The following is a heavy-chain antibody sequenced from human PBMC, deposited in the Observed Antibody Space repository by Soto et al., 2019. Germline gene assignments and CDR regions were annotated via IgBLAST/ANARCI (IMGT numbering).Heavy chain of an antibody. D-gene: IGHD2-15*01. CDR3: ARGRYCLTGRCFPNWFDS. CDR1: GDSISTVDYF. J-gene: IGHJ5*01. CDR2: IYKSTTT. V-gene: IGHV4-30-4*01. Sequence: SEPLSLTCSVSGDSISTVDYFWAWIRQPPGQALEYIGYIYKSTTTYYNPSFESRVAISLDTSKSQFSLNVTSVTAADTAVYFCARGRYCLTGRCFPNWFDSWGQGTLVTVPS.